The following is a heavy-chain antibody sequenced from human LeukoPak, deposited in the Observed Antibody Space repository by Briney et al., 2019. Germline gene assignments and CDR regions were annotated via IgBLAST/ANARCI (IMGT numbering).Heavy chain of an antibody. CDR3: ARDVRFIPSSGPGSYRQDV. D-gene: IGHD3-10*01. J-gene: IGHJ6*04. Sequence: SETLSLTXTVSGGSISNYYWSWIRQPAGKGLEWIGRIYSTGSTNYNPSLKSRVTMSVDTSKNQFSLRLSSVTAADTAVYYCARDVRFIPSSGPGSYRQDVWGKGTTVTVSS. V-gene: IGHV4-4*07. CDR1: GGSISNYY. CDR2: IYSTGST.